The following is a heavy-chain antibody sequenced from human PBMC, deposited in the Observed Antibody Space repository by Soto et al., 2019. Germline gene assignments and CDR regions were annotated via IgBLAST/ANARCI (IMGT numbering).Heavy chain of an antibody. CDR1: GYNFNSHS. J-gene: IGHJ4*02. CDR3: ARDRASGSFDY. Sequence: QLQLVQSGAEVREPGSSVKVSCKGSGYNFNSHSINWLRQAPGQGLEWMGWINPNTGNPTYEQGFTGRFVFSVDTSVSTVYLQIFSLKADDSAVYYCARDRASGSFDYWGQGTLVTVSS. V-gene: IGHV7-4-1*01. CDR2: INPNTGNP. D-gene: IGHD1-26*01.